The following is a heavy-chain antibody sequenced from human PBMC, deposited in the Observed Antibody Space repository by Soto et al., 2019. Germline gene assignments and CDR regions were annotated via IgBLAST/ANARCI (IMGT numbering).Heavy chain of an antibody. CDR2: IYPGDSET. CDR1: GYSFTSYW. J-gene: IGHJ6*02. V-gene: IGHV5-51*01. CDR3: ARRSYCDGDCTRRPYDYYGMDV. D-gene: IGHD2-21*02. Sequence: EVQLVQSGAEVKKPGESLKISCKGSGYSFTSYWIVWVRQMPGKGLEWMGIIYPGDSETRYSPSLQGQVTMSADKSTGXAYLQWSSLKASDTAMYYCARRSYCDGDCTRRPYDYYGMDVWGQGTTVTVSS.